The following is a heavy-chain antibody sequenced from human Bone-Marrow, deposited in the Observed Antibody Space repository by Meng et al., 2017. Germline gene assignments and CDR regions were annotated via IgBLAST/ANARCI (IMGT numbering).Heavy chain of an antibody. J-gene: IGHJ5*02. CDR2: INNDGSGT. V-gene: IGHV3-74*01. CDR1: GFTFSSNW. CDR3: VRDVHHPWFS. Sequence: VQLVESGGGVVQPGRSLRLSCAASGFTFSSNWMHWVRQAPGKGLVWVSCINNDGSGTGYADSVKGRFTISRDNAKNTLYLQMNSLRAEDTAVYYCVRDVHHPWFSWGQGTLVTVSS. D-gene: IGHD3-10*01.